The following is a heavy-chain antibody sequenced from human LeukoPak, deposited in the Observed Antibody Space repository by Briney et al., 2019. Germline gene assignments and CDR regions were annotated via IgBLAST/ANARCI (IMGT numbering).Heavy chain of an antibody. Sequence: GESLRLSCAASGFTFSTYSMNWVRQAPGKGLEWVSAISAGGDGTYHADSVKGRFTISRDNSKNTLFLQMNTLRAEDTAVHYCAKGSSSGRPYFFDYWGPGTLVTVSS. CDR2: ISAGGDGT. J-gene: IGHJ4*02. CDR1: GFTFSTYS. D-gene: IGHD6-19*01. V-gene: IGHV3-23*01. CDR3: AKGSSSGRPYFFDY.